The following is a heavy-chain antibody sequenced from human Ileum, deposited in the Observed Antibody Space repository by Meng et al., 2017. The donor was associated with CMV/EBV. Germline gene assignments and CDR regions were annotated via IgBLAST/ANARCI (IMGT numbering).Heavy chain of an antibody. CDR1: GFTFSTYA. Sequence: FGFTFSTYAMGWVRQAPGQGLEWVSSIVGSAGKTYYADSVKGRFTISRDTSKNTLYLQMNSLRAEDTAIYYCAKDHYYNGIYYFDYWGQGTLVTVSS. V-gene: IGHV3-23*01. CDR3: AKDHYYNGIYYFDY. J-gene: IGHJ4*02. D-gene: IGHD3-10*01. CDR2: IVGSAGKT.